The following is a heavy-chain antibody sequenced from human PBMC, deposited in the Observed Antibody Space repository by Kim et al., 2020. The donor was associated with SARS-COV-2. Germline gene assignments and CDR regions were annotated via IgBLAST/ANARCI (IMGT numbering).Heavy chain of an antibody. CDR1: GFSFSCCA. V-gene: IGHV3-23*01. J-gene: IGHJ3*01. D-gene: IGHD6-13*01. CDR3: AKDVWDYSGRDV. Sequence: GGSLRLSCVASGFSFSCCAMTWVRQVPGKGPEWVSSISHDGTSSHYANSVRGRFTISRDDSKNTLYLQLNSLRGEDTALYNCAKDVWDYSGRDVGGQG. CDR2: ISHDGTSS.